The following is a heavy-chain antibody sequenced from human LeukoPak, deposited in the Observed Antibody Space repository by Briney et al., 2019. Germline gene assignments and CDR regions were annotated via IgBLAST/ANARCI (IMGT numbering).Heavy chain of an antibody. J-gene: IGHJ4*02. Sequence: GGSLRLSCVASGFTFSSYWMSWVRQAPGKGLEWVANIKQDESEKYYVDSVKGRFTISRDNAKNSLYLQMNSLRAEDTAVYYCARGRGKLDYWGQGTLVTVSS. V-gene: IGHV3-7*01. CDR2: IKQDESEK. CDR1: GFTFSSYW. CDR3: ARGRGKLDY.